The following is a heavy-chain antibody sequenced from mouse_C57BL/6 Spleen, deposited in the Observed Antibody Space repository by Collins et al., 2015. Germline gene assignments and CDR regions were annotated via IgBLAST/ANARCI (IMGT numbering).Heavy chain of an antibody. CDR2: INPNNGGT. D-gene: IGHD4-1*01. J-gene: IGHJ4*01. CDR3: AVLGHAMDY. Sequence: EVQLQQSGPELVKPGASVKISCKASGYTFTDYYMNWVKQSHGKSLEWIGDINPNNGGTSYNQKFKGKATLTVDKSSSTAYMELRSLTSEDSAVYYCAVLGHAMDYWGQGTSVTVSS. V-gene: IGHV1-26*01. CDR1: GYTFTDYY.